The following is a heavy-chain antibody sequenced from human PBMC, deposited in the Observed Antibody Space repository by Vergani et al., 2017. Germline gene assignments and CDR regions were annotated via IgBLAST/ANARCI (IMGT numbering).Heavy chain of an antibody. J-gene: IGHJ6*02. CDR3: ARDDLGGIPCHYGMDV. CDR1: GYTFTSYY. V-gene: IGHV1-46*01. D-gene: IGHD3-10*01. CDR2: INPSGGST. Sequence: QVQLVQSGAEVKKPGASVKVSCKASGYTFTSYYMHWVRQAPGQGLEWMGIINPSGGSTSYAQKFQGRVTMTRDTSTSTVYMELSSLRSEDTAVYYCARDDLGGIPCHYGMDVWGQGTTVTVSS.